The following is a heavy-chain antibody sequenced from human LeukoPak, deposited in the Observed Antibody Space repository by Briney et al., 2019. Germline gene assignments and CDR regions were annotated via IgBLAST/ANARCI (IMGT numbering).Heavy chain of an antibody. CDR1: GVTFCSYE. J-gene: IGHJ5*02. Sequence: GGSLRLSCAASGVTFCSYEMNWVRQAPGKGLEWFSYIICSGSTIYYADSVKGRFTISRDNAKNSLYLQMNILRVEDTAVYYCARSAGTWFDPWGQGTLVTVSS. V-gene: IGHV3-48*03. CDR2: IICSGSTI. D-gene: IGHD1-1*01. CDR3: ARSAGTWFDP.